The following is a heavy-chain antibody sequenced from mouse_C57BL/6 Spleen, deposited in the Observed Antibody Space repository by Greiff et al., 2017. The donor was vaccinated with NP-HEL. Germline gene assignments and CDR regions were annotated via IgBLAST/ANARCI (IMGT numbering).Heavy chain of an antibody. J-gene: IGHJ2*01. V-gene: IGHV1-26*01. Sequence: VQLQQSGPELVKPGASVKISCKASGYTFTDYYMNWVKQSHGKSLEWIGDINPNNGGTSYNQKFKGKATLTVDKSSSTAYMELRSLTSEDSAVYYCARRELSLDYWGQGTTLTVSS. D-gene: IGHD1-1*02. CDR1: GYTFTDYY. CDR2: INPNNGGT. CDR3: ARRELSLDY.